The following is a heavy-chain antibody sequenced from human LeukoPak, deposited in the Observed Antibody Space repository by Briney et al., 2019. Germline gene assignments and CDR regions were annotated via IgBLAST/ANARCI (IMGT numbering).Heavy chain of an antibody. CDR1: GASVSNHF. J-gene: IGHJ4*02. CDR3: ASRPGGSTWYGVFDY. V-gene: IGHV4-59*02. D-gene: IGHD6-13*01. Sequence: SETLSLTCTVSGASVSNHFWSWIRQPPGKGLEWIGYIYGSDITNYNPSLKSRVTMSVDTSENQFSLKLSSVTAADTALYYCASRPGGSTWYGVFDYWSRGTLVTVSS. CDR2: IYGSDIT.